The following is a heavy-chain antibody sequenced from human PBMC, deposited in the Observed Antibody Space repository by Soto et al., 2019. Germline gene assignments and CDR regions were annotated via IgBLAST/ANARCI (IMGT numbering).Heavy chain of an antibody. Sequence: ASVKVSCKASGGTFSSYAISWVRQAPGQGLEWMGGIIPIFGTANYAQKFQGRVTITADESTSTAYMELSSLRSEDTAVYYCARVGCSGGSCYGWLDPWGQGTLVTVSS. J-gene: IGHJ5*02. CDR3: ARVGCSGGSCYGWLDP. V-gene: IGHV1-69*13. CDR1: GGTFSSYA. D-gene: IGHD2-15*01. CDR2: IIPIFGTA.